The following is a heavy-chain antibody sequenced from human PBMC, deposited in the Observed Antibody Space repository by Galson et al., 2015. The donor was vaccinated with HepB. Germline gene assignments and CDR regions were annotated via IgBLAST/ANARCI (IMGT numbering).Heavy chain of an antibody. Sequence: ETLSLTCTVSGGSISSYYWSWIRQPPGKGLEWIGYIYYSGSTNYNPSLKSRVTISVDTSKNQFSLKLSSVTAADTAVYYCARGYSSSWNPNYYFDYWGQGTLVTVSS. CDR2: IYYSGST. D-gene: IGHD6-13*01. CDR1: GGSISSYY. V-gene: IGHV4-59*01. CDR3: ARGYSSSWNPNYYFDY. J-gene: IGHJ4*02.